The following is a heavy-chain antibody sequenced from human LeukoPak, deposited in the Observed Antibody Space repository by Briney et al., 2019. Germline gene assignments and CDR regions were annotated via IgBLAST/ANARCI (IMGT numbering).Heavy chain of an antibody. D-gene: IGHD4-17*01. V-gene: IGHV3-20*04. CDR3: ARRGADYGDYDDRPHAQLYYYMDV. Sequence: PWGSLRLSCAASGFTFDDYGMTWVRQAPGKGLEGVSGINWNGGSTGYADSVKGRFTISRDNAKNSLYLQMNSLRAEDTALYYCARRGADYGDYDDRPHAQLYYYMDVWGKGTTVTVSS. CDR2: INWNGGST. J-gene: IGHJ6*03. CDR1: GFTFDDYG.